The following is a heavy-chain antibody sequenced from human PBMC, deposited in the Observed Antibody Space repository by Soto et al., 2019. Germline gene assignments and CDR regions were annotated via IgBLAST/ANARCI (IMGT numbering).Heavy chain of an antibody. Sequence: EVQLVESGGGLAKPGGSLRLSCAASGFTFSSYSMNWVRQAPGKGLVWVSSISSSSSYIYYADSVKGRFTISRDNAKNSLYLQMNRLRAEDTAVYYCARVGGQLVPGFDYWGQGTLVTVSS. V-gene: IGHV3-21*01. CDR2: ISSSSSYI. D-gene: IGHD6-6*01. CDR3: ARVGGQLVPGFDY. CDR1: GFTFSSYS. J-gene: IGHJ4*02.